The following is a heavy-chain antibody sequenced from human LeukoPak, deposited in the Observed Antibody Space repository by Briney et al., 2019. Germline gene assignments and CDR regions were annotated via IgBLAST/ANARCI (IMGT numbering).Heavy chain of an antibody. D-gene: IGHD6-13*01. J-gene: IGHJ4*02. Sequence: SETLSLTCTVSGGSFSSYYWSWIRQPAGKGLEWIGRIYTSGSTNYNPSLKSRVTISVDTSKNQFSLKLSSVTAADTAVYYCARDQDSSSWTPFDYWGQGTLVTVSS. CDR1: GGSFSSYY. CDR2: IYTSGST. CDR3: ARDQDSSSWTPFDY. V-gene: IGHV4-4*07.